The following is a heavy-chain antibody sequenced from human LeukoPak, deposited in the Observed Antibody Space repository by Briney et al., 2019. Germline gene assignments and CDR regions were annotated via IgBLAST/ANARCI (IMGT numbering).Heavy chain of an antibody. CDR3: AKASLRYFDWFSDY. CDR1: GFTFSSYA. J-gene: IGHJ4*02. V-gene: IGHV3-30*18. Sequence: PGGSLRLSCAASGFTFSSYAMHWVRQAPGKGLEWVAVISYDGSNKYYADSVKGRFTISRDNSRNTLHLQMNSLRAEDTAVYSCAKASLRYFDWFSDYCGQGTLVTVSS. D-gene: IGHD3-9*01. CDR2: ISYDGSNK.